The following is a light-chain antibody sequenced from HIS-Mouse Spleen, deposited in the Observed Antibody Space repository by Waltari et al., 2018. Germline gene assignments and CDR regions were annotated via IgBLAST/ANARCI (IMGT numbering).Light chain of an antibody. Sequence: QSVLTQPPSASGTPGQRVTISCSGSSSNIGSNTVNWYQQLPGTAPKLLIYSNTPRPSGVPDRFTGSKSGTSASLAISGLQSEDEADYYCAAWDDSLNGWVFGGGTKLTVL. CDR3: AAWDDSLNGWV. J-gene: IGLJ3*02. V-gene: IGLV1-44*01. CDR1: SSNIGSNT. CDR2: SNT.